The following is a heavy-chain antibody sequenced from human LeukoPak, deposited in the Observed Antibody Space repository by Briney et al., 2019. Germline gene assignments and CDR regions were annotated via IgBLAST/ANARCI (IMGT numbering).Heavy chain of an antibody. CDR1: DYSISSGYY. V-gene: IGHV4-38-2*02. J-gene: IGHJ2*01. Sequence: SETLSLTCTVSDYSISSGYYWGWIRQPPGEGLEWIGSIYRSGSTYYNPSLKSRVSISVDTSKNQFSLKLSSVTAADTAVYYCARDPYWVWFGEPSDWYFDLWGRGTLVTVSS. CDR2: IYRSGST. D-gene: IGHD3-10*01. CDR3: ARDPYWVWFGEPSDWYFDL.